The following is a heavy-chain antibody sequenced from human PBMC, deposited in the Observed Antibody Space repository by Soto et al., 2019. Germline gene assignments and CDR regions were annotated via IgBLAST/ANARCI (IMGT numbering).Heavy chain of an antibody. Sequence: PGGSLRLSCAASGFTFSNAWMNWVRQAPGKGLEWVGRIKSKTDGGTTDYAAPVKGRFTISRDDSKNTLYLQMNSLKTEDTAVYYCTTGRLRFLQWFPAAEVYYYGMDVWGQGTTVTVSS. J-gene: IGHJ6*02. CDR1: GFTFSNAW. D-gene: IGHD3-3*01. CDR2: IKSKTDGGTT. V-gene: IGHV3-15*07. CDR3: TTGRLRFLQWFPAAEVYYYGMDV.